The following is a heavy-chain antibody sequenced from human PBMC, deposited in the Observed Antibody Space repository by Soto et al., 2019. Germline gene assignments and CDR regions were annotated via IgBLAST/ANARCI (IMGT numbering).Heavy chain of an antibody. Sequence: QMQLQESGPGLVKPSETLSLTCTVSGGSISSGTYYCGWIRQPPGKGLEWIGSLSYSGSTYYNPSLESRLTISVDTSKNQFSLRLRSVTAADTAVYYCARHPSSCSGRAFDIWGQGTMVTVSS. V-gene: IGHV4-39*01. D-gene: IGHD3-10*02. CDR2: LSYSGST. CDR3: ARHPSSCSGRAFDI. CDR1: GGSISSGTYY. J-gene: IGHJ3*02.